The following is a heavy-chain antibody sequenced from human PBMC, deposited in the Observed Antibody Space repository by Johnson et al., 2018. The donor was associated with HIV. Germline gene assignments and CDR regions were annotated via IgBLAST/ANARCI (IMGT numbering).Heavy chain of an antibody. V-gene: IGHV3-53*01. CDR1: GFTVSSTY. CDR2: IYSGGST. Sequence: MQLVESGVGLVQPGGSLRLSCAASGFTVSSTYMSWVRQAPGKGLEWVSAIYSGGSTYYADSVKGRFTISRDNSKNTLDLQMNSLRAEDTAVYYCAREDSAFDIWGQGTMVTVSS. J-gene: IGHJ3*02. CDR3: AREDSAFDI.